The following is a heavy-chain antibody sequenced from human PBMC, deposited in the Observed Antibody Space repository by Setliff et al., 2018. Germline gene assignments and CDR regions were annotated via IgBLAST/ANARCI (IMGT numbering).Heavy chain of an antibody. CDR2: VFVSGST. D-gene: IGHD6-19*01. CDR1: GGSISTYY. J-gene: IGHJ4*02. CDR3: AGDPPNSGWSFDY. V-gene: IGHV4-4*07. Sequence: SETLSLTCTVSGGSISTYYWSWIRRPAGKGLEWIGRVFVSGSTKYNPSLKSRVTMSIDTSKNQFSLMVTSVTAADTAVYYCAGDPPNSGWSFDYWGQGTLVTVSS.